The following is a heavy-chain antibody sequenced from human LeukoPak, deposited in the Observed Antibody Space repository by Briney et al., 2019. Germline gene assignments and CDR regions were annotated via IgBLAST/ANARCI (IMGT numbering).Heavy chain of an antibody. J-gene: IGHJ4*02. CDR2: ISYDGSNK. D-gene: IGHD6-19*01. CDR1: GFTFSSYA. V-gene: IGHV3-30*04. CDR3: ARDQARQWLVGPFDY. Sequence: PGGSLRLSCAASGFTFSSYAMHWVRQAPGKGLEWVAVISYDGSNKYYADSVKGRFTISRDNSKNTLYLQMNSLRAEDTAVYYCARDQARQWLVGPFDYWGQGTLVTVSS.